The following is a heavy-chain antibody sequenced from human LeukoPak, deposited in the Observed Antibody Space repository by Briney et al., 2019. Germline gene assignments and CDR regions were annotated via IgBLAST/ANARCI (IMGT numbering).Heavy chain of an antibody. CDR2: IYWDDDK. Sequence: SGPTLVKPTQTLTLTCTFSGFSLRTSGVGVGWIRQPPGKALEWLALIYWDDDKRYSPSLKSRLAITKDTSKNQVVLTKTNMDPVDTATYYCAHRQVQLWFGYWGQGTLVTVSS. CDR3: AHRQVQLWFGY. D-gene: IGHD3-10*01. J-gene: IGHJ4*02. V-gene: IGHV2-5*02. CDR1: GFSLRTSGVG.